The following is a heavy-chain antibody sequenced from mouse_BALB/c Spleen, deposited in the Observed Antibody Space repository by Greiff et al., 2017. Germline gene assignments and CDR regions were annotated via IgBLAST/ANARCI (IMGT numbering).Heavy chain of an antibody. V-gene: IGHV2-9*02. Sequence: VQLQESGPGLVAPSQSLSITCTVSGFSLTSYGVHWVRQPPGKGLEWLGVIWAGGSTNYNSALMSRLSISKDNSKSQVFLKMNSLQTDDTAMYYCAREDYGSSSYWGQGTLVTVSA. CDR2: IWAGGST. CDR1: GFSLTSYG. CDR3: AREDYGSSSY. D-gene: IGHD1-1*01. J-gene: IGHJ3*01.